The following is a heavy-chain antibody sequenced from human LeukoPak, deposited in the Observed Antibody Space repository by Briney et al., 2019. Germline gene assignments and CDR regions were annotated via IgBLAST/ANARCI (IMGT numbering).Heavy chain of an antibody. V-gene: IGHV3-7*04. CDR2: IKQEGSEN. D-gene: IGHD3-22*01. J-gene: IGHJ3*02. Sequence: GGSLRLSCAASGFTFSSYWMSWVRQAPGKGLEWVANIKQEGSENYYVDSVKGRFTISRDNAKNSLYLQMNSLRAEDTAVYYCARDLPSGYYLDAFDIWGQGTMVTVSS. CDR3: ARDLPSGYYLDAFDI. CDR1: GFTFSSYW.